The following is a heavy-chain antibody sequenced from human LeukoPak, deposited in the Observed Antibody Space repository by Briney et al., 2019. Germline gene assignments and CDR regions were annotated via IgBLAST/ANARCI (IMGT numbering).Heavy chain of an antibody. Sequence: SETPSLTCAVYGGSFSGYYWSWIRQPPGKGLEWIGEINHSGSTNYNPSLKSRVTISVDTSKNQFSLKLSSVTAADTAVYYCARRARGMVRGVTTNWFDPWGQGTLVTVSS. D-gene: IGHD3-10*01. V-gene: IGHV4-34*01. CDR1: GGSFSGYY. CDR2: INHSGST. J-gene: IGHJ5*02. CDR3: ARRARGMVRGVTTNWFDP.